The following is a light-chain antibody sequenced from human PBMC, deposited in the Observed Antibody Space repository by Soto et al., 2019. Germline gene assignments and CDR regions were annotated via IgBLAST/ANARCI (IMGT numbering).Light chain of an antibody. J-gene: IGKJ1*01. Sequence: AIPLTQSPSSLSASVGDRVTITCRASQGISSALAWYQQKPGQAPKLLIYDASSLESGVPSRFSGSGSGTEFTLTISSLQPEDFATYYCQQFNNYSWTFGQGTKVEIK. CDR2: DAS. CDR3: QQFNNYSWT. V-gene: IGKV1D-13*01. CDR1: QGISSA.